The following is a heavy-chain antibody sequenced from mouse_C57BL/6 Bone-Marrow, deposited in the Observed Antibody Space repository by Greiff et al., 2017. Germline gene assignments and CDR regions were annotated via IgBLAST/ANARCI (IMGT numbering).Heavy chain of an antibody. CDR3: TRPGSSFYYFDY. CDR2: IDPATGGT. V-gene: IGHV1-15*01. CDR1: GFTFTDSE. D-gene: IGHD1-1*01. Sequence: VQLQQSGAELVRPGASVTLSCTASGFTFTDSEMHWVKQTPVHGLEWIGAIDPATGGTAYNPKFKGKAILTADKSSSTAYMELRSLTSEDSAVYYCTRPGSSFYYFDYWGQGTTLTVSS. J-gene: IGHJ2*01.